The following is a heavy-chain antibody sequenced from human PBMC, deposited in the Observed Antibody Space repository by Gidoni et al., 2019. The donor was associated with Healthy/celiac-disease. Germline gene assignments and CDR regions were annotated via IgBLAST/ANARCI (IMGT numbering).Heavy chain of an antibody. D-gene: IGHD6-13*01. CDR3: ARAPLAAAGTFDY. J-gene: IGHJ4*02. Sequence: QVQLQQWGSGLLKPSETLSLTCAVYGGSFSGYYWVWSRQPPGKGLEWIGEINHSGSTNYTPSLKSRVTISVDTSKNQCSLKLSSVTAADTAVYYCARAPLAAAGTFDYWGQGTLVTVSS. V-gene: IGHV4-34*01. CDR2: INHSGST. CDR1: GGSFSGYY.